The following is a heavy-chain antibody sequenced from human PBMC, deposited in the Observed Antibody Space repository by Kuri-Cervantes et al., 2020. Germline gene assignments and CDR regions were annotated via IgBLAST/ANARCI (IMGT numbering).Heavy chain of an antibody. CDR2: ISWNSGSI. D-gene: IGHD3-22*01. J-gene: IGHJ6*02. Sequence: SLKISCAASGFTFDDYAMHWVRQVPGKGLEWVSGISWNSGSIGYADSVKGRFTISRDNAKNSPYLQMNSLRAEDTAVYYCAKTYYYDSSGYYWDYYYGMDVWGQGTTVTVSS. CDR1: GFTFDDYA. V-gene: IGHV3-9*01. CDR3: AKTYYYDSSGYYWDYYYGMDV.